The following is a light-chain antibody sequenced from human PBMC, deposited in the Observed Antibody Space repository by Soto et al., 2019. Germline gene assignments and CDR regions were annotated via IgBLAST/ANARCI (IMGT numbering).Light chain of an antibody. CDR1: SSDIGHYNY. CDR3: SSYTSSNTGV. CDR2: EVT. J-gene: IGLJ3*02. V-gene: IGLV2-14*01. Sequence: QSALTQPASVSGSPGQSITISCTGTSSDIGHYNYVSWYQHHPGKAPKLIIYEVTNRPSGVSDRFSGSRSGNTASLTISGLQAEDEANYYCSSYTSSNTGVFGGGTKLTVL.